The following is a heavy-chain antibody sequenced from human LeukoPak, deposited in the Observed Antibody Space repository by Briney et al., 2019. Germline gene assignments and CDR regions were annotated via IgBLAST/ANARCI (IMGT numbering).Heavy chain of an antibody. Sequence: SETLSLTCAVSGYSISSGYYWGWIRQPPGKGLEWIGYIYYSGSTNYNPSLKSRVTISVDTSKNQFSLKLSSVTAADTAVYYCARDNDFWSGYYHIFDPWGQGTLVTVSS. CDR1: GYSISSGYY. D-gene: IGHD3-3*01. J-gene: IGHJ5*02. CDR2: IYYSGST. V-gene: IGHV4-38-2*02. CDR3: ARDNDFWSGYYHIFDP.